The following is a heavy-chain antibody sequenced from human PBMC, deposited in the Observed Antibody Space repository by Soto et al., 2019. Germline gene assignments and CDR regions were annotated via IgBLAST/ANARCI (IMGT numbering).Heavy chain of an antibody. CDR2: ISPYNGKT. Sequence: QIHLVQSGAEVKKTGASVEVSCKASGYTFISYGISWVRQAPGQGLEWMGGISPYNGKTIRAQTFHGRVTLTSDTSTSTVYMELRTLSSDDTAVYYCARAGFSTSWLDILGTGAHGVEIDFWGQGTLVTVSS. CDR1: GYTFISYG. D-gene: IGHD6-13*01. CDR3: ARAGFSTSWLDILGTGAHGVEIDF. V-gene: IGHV1-18*01. J-gene: IGHJ4*02.